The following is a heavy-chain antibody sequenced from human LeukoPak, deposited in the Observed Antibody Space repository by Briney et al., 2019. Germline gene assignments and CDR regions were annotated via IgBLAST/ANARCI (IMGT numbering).Heavy chain of an antibody. CDR1: GFTFNTYT. CDR2: ISSSSAI. J-gene: IGHJ3*01. V-gene: IGHV3-69-1*01. Sequence: GGSLRLSCAASGFTFNTYTMNWVRQAPGKGLEWVSSISSSSAIYYADSLKGRFTISRDNAKGSLYLQMNNLRAEDTAVYYCARPAVAMASTDALDVWGQGTLVTVSS. D-gene: IGHD5-24*01. CDR3: ARPAVAMASTDALDV.